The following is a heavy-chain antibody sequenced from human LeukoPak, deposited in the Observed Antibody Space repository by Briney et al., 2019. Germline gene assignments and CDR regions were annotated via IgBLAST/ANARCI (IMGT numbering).Heavy chain of an antibody. J-gene: IGHJ4*02. CDR1: GYSISSGYY. D-gene: IGHD3-22*01. V-gene: IGHV4-38-2*02. CDR2: IYHSGST. CDR3: ARGIPGYFNTSGYYYDY. Sequence: SETLSLTCTVSGYSISSGYYWGWIRQPPGKGLEWIGSIYHSGSTYYNPSLKSRVTISVDTSKNQFSLKLSSVTAADTAVYYCARGIPGYFNTSGYYYDYWGQGTLVTVSS.